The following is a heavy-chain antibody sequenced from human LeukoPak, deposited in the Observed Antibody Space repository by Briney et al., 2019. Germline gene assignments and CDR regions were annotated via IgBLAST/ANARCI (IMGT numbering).Heavy chain of an antibody. J-gene: IGHJ5*02. Sequence: PSETLSLTCTVSGGSISSYYWSWIRQPAGKGLEWIGRIYTNGSTNYNPSLKSRVTMSVDTSKNQFSLKLSSVTAADTAVYYCARDRGVVPAAMRGLPYNWFDPWGQGALVTVSS. CDR1: GGSISSYY. CDR2: IYTNGST. V-gene: IGHV4-4*07. CDR3: ARDRGVVPAAMRGLPYNWFDP. D-gene: IGHD2-2*01.